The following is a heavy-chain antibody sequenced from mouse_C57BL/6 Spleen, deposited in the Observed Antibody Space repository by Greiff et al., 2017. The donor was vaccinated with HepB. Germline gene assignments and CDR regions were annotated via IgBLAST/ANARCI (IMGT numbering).Heavy chain of an antibody. V-gene: IGHV3-6*01. J-gene: IGHJ1*03. CDR1: GYSITSGYY. CDR3: ARGYGSSLWYFDV. Sequence: ESGPGLVKPSQSLSLTCSVTGYSITSGYYWNWIRQFPGNKLEWMGYISYDGSNNYNPSLKNRTSITRDTSKNQFFLKLNSVTTEDTATYYCARGYGSSLWYFDVWGTGTTVTVSS. D-gene: IGHD1-1*01. CDR2: ISYDGSN.